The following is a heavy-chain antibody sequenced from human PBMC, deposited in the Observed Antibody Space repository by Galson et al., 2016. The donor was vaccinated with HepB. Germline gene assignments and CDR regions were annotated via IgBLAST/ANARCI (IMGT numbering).Heavy chain of an antibody. CDR2: INAGNGNT. D-gene: IGHD1-14*01. CDR1: GYTFTSYA. Sequence: SVKVSCKASGYTFTSYAIHWVCQAPGQRLEWMGWINAGNGNTKYSQNFQGRVTITRDTSASTAYMEMSSLTSEDTAVYFCATQGHHPCDYWGQGTLVTVSS. J-gene: IGHJ4*02. V-gene: IGHV1-3*01. CDR3: ATQGHHPCDY.